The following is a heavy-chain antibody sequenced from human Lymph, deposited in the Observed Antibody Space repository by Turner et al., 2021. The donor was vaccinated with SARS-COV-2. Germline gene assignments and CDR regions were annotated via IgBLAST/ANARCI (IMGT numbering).Heavy chain of an antibody. D-gene: IGHD6-19*01. CDR1: GGSIRSCSYY. J-gene: IGHJ2*01. V-gene: IGHV4-39*01. CDR3: ARRRQWLVHWYFDL. CDR2: LFYSGST. Sequence: QLQLQESGPGLVKPSETLYHTCTVSGGSIRSCSYYLGWIPQPPGEWLEWIGSLFYSGSTYYNPSLRIRVTMSVDTSKTQFSLRLMSLTAADTSVYYCARRRQWLVHWYFDLWGRGTLVTVSS.